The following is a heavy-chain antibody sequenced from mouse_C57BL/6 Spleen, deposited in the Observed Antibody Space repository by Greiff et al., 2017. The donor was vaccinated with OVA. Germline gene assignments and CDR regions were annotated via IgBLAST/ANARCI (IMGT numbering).Heavy chain of an antibody. Sequence: QVQLQQPGAELVKPGASVKMSCKASGYTFTSYWITWVKQRPGQGLEWIGDIYPGSGSTNYNEKFKSKATLTVATSSSTAYMQLSSLTSEDSAVYYCARAFYDGYYHAMDYWGQGTSVTVSS. J-gene: IGHJ4*01. CDR2: IYPGSGST. V-gene: IGHV1-55*01. CDR1: GYTFTSYW. D-gene: IGHD2-3*01. CDR3: ARAFYDGYYHAMDY.